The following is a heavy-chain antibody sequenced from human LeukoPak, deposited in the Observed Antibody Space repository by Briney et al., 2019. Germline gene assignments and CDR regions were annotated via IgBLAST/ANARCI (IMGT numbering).Heavy chain of an antibody. V-gene: IGHV3-64*01. Sequence: GGSLRLSCAASRFTFSRYAMHWVRQAPGKGLEYVSAISSNGGTTYYANSVKGRFTISRDNSKNTLYLQLGSLRAEDMALYYCVRERDDAFDIWGQGTMVTVSS. CDR1: RFTFSRYA. CDR2: ISSNGGTT. CDR3: VRERDDAFDI. J-gene: IGHJ3*02.